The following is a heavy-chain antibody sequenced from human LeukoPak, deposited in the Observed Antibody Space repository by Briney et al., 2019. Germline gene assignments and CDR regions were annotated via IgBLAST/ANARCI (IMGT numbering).Heavy chain of an antibody. J-gene: IGHJ4*02. D-gene: IGHD1-26*01. Sequence: PGGSLRLSCAASGLTFSTYAMSWVRRAPGKGLEWVSTVSGSGSSAYYADSVKGRFTISRDNSKNTLYLQMNSLRAEDTAVYYCAKDTLGGDSGTHYSDYRGQGSLVTVSS. CDR1: GLTFSTYA. V-gene: IGHV3-23*01. CDR2: VSGSGSSA. CDR3: AKDTLGGDSGTHYSDY.